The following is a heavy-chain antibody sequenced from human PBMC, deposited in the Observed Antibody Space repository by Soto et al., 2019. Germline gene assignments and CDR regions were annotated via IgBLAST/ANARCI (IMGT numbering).Heavy chain of an antibody. CDR3: ARVWGGAFDI. Sequence: SETLSLTCAVSGGSIISGDYYWSWIRQPPGKGLEWIGYIYHSGSTYYNPSLKSRVTISVDRSKNQFSLKLSSVTAADTAVYYCARVWGGAFDIWGQGTMVTVSS. CDR2: IYHSGST. CDR1: GGSIISGDYY. V-gene: IGHV4-30-2*01. D-gene: IGHD3-10*01. J-gene: IGHJ3*02.